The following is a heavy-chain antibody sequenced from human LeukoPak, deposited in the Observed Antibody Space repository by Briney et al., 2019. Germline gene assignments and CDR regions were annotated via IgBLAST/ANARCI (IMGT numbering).Heavy chain of an antibody. CDR3: ARAKKSSSPFYY. J-gene: IGHJ4*01. Sequence: GGSLRLSCAASGFTFSSYSMNWVRQAPGKGLEWVSSISSSSSYIYYADSVKGRFTISRAKNSLYLQMNSLRAEDTAVYYCARAKKSSSPFYYWGQGTPGNGSS. CDR2: ISSSSSYI. D-gene: IGHD6-13*01. V-gene: IGHV3-21*01. CDR1: GFTFSSYS.